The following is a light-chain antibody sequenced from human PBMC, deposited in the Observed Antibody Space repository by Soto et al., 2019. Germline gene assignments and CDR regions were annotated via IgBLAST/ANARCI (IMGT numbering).Light chain of an antibody. CDR2: DAS. J-gene: IGKJ1*01. V-gene: IGKV1-5*01. CDR3: QQYNSYSGT. Sequence: DIQMTQSPSTLSASVGDRVNITCRASQSINSWLGWYQQKPRKAPKLLIYDASSLESGVPSRFSGSGSGTEFTLTISSLQPDDFATYYCQQYNSYSGTFGQGTKV. CDR1: QSINSW.